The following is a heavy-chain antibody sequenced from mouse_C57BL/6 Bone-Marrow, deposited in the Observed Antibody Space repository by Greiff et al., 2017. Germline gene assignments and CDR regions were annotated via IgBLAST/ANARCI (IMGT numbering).Heavy chain of an antibody. Sequence: VQLKESGEGLVKPGGSLKLSCAASGFTFSSYAMSWVRQTPEKRLEWVAYISSGGDYIYYADTVKGRFTISRDNARNTLYLQMSSLKSEDTAMYYCTRCYYGSSYNCAMDYWGQGTSVTVSS. CDR2: ISSGGDYI. CDR1: GFTFSSYA. V-gene: IGHV5-9-1*02. CDR3: TRCYYGSSYNCAMDY. D-gene: IGHD1-1*01. J-gene: IGHJ4*01.